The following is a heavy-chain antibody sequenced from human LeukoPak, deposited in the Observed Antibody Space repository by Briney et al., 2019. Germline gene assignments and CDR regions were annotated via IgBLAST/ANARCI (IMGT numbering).Heavy chain of an antibody. Sequence: PGGSLRLSCAASGFTFDDYAMHWVRQAPGKGLEWVSGISWNSGSIGCADSVKGRFTISRDNAKNSLYLQMNSLRAEDTAVYYCARLRWETYYFDYWGQGTLVTVSS. CDR1: GFTFDDYA. J-gene: IGHJ4*02. CDR2: ISWNSGSI. CDR3: ARLRWETYYFDY. V-gene: IGHV3-9*01. D-gene: IGHD1-26*01.